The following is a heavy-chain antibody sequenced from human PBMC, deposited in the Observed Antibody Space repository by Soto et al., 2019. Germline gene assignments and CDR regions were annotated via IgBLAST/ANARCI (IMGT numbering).Heavy chain of an antibody. Sequence: PGESLKISCKGSGYSFTSYWIGWVRQMPGKGLEWMGIIYPGDSDTRYSPSFQGQVTISADKSISTAYLQWSSLKASDTAMYYCARQLSSVPAAIDGYDAFDIWGQGTMVTVSS. CDR2: IYPGDSDT. CDR1: GYSFTSYW. J-gene: IGHJ3*02. CDR3: ARQLSSVPAAIDGYDAFDI. D-gene: IGHD2-2*01. V-gene: IGHV5-51*01.